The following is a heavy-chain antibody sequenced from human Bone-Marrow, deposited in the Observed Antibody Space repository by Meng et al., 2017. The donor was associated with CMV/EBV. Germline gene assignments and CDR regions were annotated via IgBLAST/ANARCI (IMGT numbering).Heavy chain of an antibody. CDR1: GGSVSSGSYY. Sequence: GSLRLSCTVSGGSVSSGSYYWSWIRQPPGKGLEWIGYIYYSGSTNYNPSLKSRVTISVDTSKNQFSLKLSSVTAADTAVYYCARAGFLEWLYTTYFDYWGQGTLVTVYS. D-gene: IGHD3-3*01. V-gene: IGHV4-61*01. CDR2: IYYSGST. J-gene: IGHJ4*02. CDR3: ARAGFLEWLYTTYFDY.